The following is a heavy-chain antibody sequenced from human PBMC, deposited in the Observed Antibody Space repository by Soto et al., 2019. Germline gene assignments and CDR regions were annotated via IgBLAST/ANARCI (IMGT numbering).Heavy chain of an antibody. CDR2: AAYSGGT. CDR3: AKVVVGATSHSDFDS. J-gene: IGHJ4*02. CDR1: GGSIANNNYF. V-gene: IGHV4-39*01. Sequence: SETLSLTCAVFGGSIANNNYFWGWVRQPPGKGLEWIGSAAYSGGTYKNPSLKSRVTVSVDTSKNQFSLKLTSVTAADTAVYYCAKVVVGATSHSDFDSWGQGTLVTVSS. D-gene: IGHD2-15*01.